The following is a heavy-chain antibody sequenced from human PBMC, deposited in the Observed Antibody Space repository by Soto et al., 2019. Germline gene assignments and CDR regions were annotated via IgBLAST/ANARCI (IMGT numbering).Heavy chain of an antibody. V-gene: IGHV1-18*04. Sequence: ASVKVSCKASGYTFTSYGISWVRQAPGQGLEWMGWISAYNGNTNYAQKLQGRVTMTTDTSTSTAYMELRSLRSADTVVYYCARESGYSYGPDYYYYSMDVWGQGTTVTVSS. CDR2: ISAYNGNT. J-gene: IGHJ6*02. D-gene: IGHD5-18*01. CDR1: GYTFTSYG. CDR3: ARESGYSYGPDYYYYSMDV.